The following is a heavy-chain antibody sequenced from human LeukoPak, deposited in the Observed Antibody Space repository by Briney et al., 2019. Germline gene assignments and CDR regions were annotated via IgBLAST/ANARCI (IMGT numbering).Heavy chain of an antibody. CDR2: INSDGSSI. D-gene: IGHD3-10*01. V-gene: IGHV3-74*01. CDR3: ARDGFLAY. J-gene: IGHJ4*02. Sequence: PGGSLRLSCAASGFTFSNHWMNWVRQAPGKGLVWVSRINSDGSSINYADSVKGRFTISRDNAKNTLYLQINSLRAEDTAIYYCARDGFLAYWGQGTLVTVSS. CDR1: GFTFSNHW.